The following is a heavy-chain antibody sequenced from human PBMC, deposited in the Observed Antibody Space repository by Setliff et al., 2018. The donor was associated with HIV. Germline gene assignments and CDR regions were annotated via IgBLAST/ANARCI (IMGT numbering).Heavy chain of an antibody. D-gene: IGHD2-2*01. CDR1: GGSISSHY. Sequence: SETLSLTCTVSGGSISSHYWSWIRRPPGKGLEWIGDIYDSGRTNYNPSLKNRVTISVDTSKNQFSLRLTSVTAADTAVHYCARDRSVPGTYRYFDYRGQGTLVTVPQ. CDR3: ARDRSVPGTYRYFDY. V-gene: IGHV4-59*11. CDR2: IYDSGRT. J-gene: IGHJ4*02.